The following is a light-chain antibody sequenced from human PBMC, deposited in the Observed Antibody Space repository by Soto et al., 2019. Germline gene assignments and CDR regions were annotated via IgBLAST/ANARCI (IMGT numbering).Light chain of an antibody. J-gene: IGLJ1*01. V-gene: IGLV3-9*01. Sequence: SYELTQPPSVSVALGQTARITCGGNNIGSKNVHWYQQRPGQAPVLVIYRDKKRPSGIPERFSGSKSENTATLTISRAQAGDEAEYDCQVWDTSSTWYVFGTGTKLTVL. CDR3: QVWDTSSTWYV. CDR1: NIGSKN. CDR2: RDK.